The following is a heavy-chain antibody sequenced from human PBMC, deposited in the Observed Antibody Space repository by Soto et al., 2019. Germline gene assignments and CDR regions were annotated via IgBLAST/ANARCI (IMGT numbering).Heavy chain of an antibody. CDR3: AASIFYYGMDV. Sequence: PGKSLKISCKGSGYSFTSYWIGWVRQMPGKGLEWMGIIYPGDSDTRYNPSFQGQVTISADKSITTTYLQWSSLKASDTAIYYCAASIFYYGMDVWGQGTTVTVSS. CDR2: IYPGDSDT. CDR1: GYSFTSYW. J-gene: IGHJ6*02. V-gene: IGHV5-51*01.